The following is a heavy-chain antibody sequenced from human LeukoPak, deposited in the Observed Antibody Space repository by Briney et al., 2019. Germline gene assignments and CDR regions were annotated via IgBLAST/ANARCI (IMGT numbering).Heavy chain of an antibody. CDR3: AKFRTYVDIGNWFDP. Sequence: PGGSLRLSCAASGFTFSSYAMSWVRQAPGKGLEWVSAISGSGGSTYYADSVKGRFTISRDNSKNTLYLQMNSLRAEDTAVYYCAKFRTYVDIGNWFDPWGQGTLVTVSS. CDR2: ISGSGGST. CDR1: GFTFSSYA. V-gene: IGHV3-23*01. J-gene: IGHJ5*02. D-gene: IGHD2-2*03.